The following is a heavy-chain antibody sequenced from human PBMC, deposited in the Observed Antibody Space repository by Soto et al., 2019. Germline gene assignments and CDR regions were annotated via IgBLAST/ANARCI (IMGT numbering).Heavy chain of an antibody. CDR2: IIPIFGTA. CDR1: GGTFSSYA. J-gene: IGHJ6*02. Sequence: ASVKLSCKASGGTFSSYAISWVRQAPGQGLEWMGGIIPIFGTANYAQKFQGRVTITADESTSTAYMELSSLRSEDTAVYYCARGYFGMGSTDYCRYGMDVWGQGTTVTVSS. D-gene: IGHD4-17*01. V-gene: IGHV1-69*13. CDR3: ARGYFGMGSTDYCRYGMDV.